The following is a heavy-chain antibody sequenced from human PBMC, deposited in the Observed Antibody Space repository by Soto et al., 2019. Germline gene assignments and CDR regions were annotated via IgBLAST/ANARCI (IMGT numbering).Heavy chain of an antibody. CDR3: AKGRGGSYGRYYFDQ. D-gene: IGHD1-26*01. CDR1: GFTFDDYA. V-gene: IGHV3-9*01. Sequence: EVQLVESGGGLVQPGRSLRLSCAASGFTFDDYAMHWVRQAPGKGLEWVSGISWNSGSIGYADSVKGRFTISRDNAKNSLYLQKNSLRADETALDYCAKGRGGSYGRYYFDQWGQGTLVTASS. J-gene: IGHJ4*02. CDR2: ISWNSGSI.